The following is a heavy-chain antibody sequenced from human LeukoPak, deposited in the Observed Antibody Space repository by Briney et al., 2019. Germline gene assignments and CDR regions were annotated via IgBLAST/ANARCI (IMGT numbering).Heavy chain of an antibody. CDR3: ARDSSSRYWGTNNWFDP. D-gene: IGHD6-13*01. V-gene: IGHV4-59*11. J-gene: IGHJ5*02. Sequence: SETLSLTCTVSGGSISSHYWSWIRQPPGKGLEWIGYIYYSGSTNYNPSLKSRVTISVDTSKNQFSLKLSSVTAADTAVYYCARDSSSRYWGTNNWFDPWGQGTLVTVSS. CDR1: GGSISSHY. CDR2: IYYSGST.